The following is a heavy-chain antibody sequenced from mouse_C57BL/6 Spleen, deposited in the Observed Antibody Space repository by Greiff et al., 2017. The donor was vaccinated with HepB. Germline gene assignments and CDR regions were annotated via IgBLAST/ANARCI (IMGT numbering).Heavy chain of an antibody. CDR2: ISSGSSTI. D-gene: IGHD1-1*01. CDR1: GFTFSDYG. Sequence: DVKLVESGGGLVKPGGSLKLSCAASGFTFSDYGMHWVRQAPEKGLEWVAYISSGSSTIYYADTVKGRFTISRDNAKNTLFLQMTSLRSEDTAMYYCARWGTTVVPYFDYWGQGTTLTVSS. CDR3: ARWGTTVVPYFDY. V-gene: IGHV5-17*01. J-gene: IGHJ2*01.